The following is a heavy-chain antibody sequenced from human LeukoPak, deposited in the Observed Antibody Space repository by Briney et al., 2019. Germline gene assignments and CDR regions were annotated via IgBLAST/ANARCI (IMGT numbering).Heavy chain of an antibody. CDR3: ARHSGSGTFHDAFDM. V-gene: IGHV4-39*01. CDR1: GGSISSTSYY. Sequence: SETLSLTCTVSGGSISSTSYYWGWIRQPPGKGLEWIASIYYNGITHYNPSLKSRVTISVDTPKNQFSLKLRSVNAADTAVYYCARHSGSGTFHDAFDMWGRGTMVTVSS. CDR2: IYYNGIT. J-gene: IGHJ3*02. D-gene: IGHD1-26*01.